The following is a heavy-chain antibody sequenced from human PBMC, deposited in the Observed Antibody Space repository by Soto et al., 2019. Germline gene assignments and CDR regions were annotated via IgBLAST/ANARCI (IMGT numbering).Heavy chain of an antibody. J-gene: IGHJ4*02. D-gene: IGHD3-16*01. CDR3: ARDRGEMTFAY. V-gene: IGHV4-31*03. CDR2: IYYSGTT. Sequence: SETLSLTCSVSGGSISSGRYYWSCIRQHPGKGLEWIGYIYYSGTTYYNPSLKSRLTISVDTSKNQFSLQLNSVTPEDTAVYYCARDRGEMTFAYRGQGTLVTVSS. CDR1: GGSISSGRYY.